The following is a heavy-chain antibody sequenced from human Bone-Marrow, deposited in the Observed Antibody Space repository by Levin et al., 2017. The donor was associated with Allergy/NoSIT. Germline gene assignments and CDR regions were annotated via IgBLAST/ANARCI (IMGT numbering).Heavy chain of an antibody. D-gene: IGHD6-19*01. CDR1: GFTFSNFG. Sequence: PGGSLRLSCAASGFTFSNFGMHWVRQAPGKGLEWVAVISYEGSNEYYADSVKGRFTISRDNSNNTLYLQMNSLRPDDTAVYYCAKEGEQWLEYFDYWGQGTLVSVSS. V-gene: IGHV3-30*18. J-gene: IGHJ4*02. CDR2: ISYEGSNE. CDR3: AKEGEQWLEYFDY.